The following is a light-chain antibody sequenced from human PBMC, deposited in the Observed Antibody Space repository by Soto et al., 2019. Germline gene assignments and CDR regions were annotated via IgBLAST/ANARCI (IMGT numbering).Light chain of an antibody. CDR2: EVS. V-gene: IGLV2-14*01. J-gene: IGLJ1*01. Sequence: QSALTQPASVSGSPGQSITISCTGTSSDVGAYNHVAWYQQHPGKAPKFMIYEVSNRPSGVSNRFSGSKSGNTASLTISGLQAEDEDDYYCISYTGSSTSYVFGTGTKVTVL. CDR3: ISYTGSSTSYV. CDR1: SSDVGAYNH.